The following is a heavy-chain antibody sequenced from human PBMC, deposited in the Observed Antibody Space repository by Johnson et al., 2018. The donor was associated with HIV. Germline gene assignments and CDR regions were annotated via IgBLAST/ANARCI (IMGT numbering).Heavy chain of an antibody. Sequence: VQLVESGGGVVQPGGSLRLSCAASGFTFSSYAMSWVRQAPGKGLEWVSTISGSGGSTYYADSVKGRFTISRDNSKNTLYLQMNRLRAEDTAVYYCAKVVSGYSSSSWGQGTMVTVSS. CDR3: AKVVSGYSSSS. CDR2: ISGSGGST. V-gene: IGHV3-23*04. CDR1: GFTFSSYA. D-gene: IGHD6-13*01. J-gene: IGHJ3*01.